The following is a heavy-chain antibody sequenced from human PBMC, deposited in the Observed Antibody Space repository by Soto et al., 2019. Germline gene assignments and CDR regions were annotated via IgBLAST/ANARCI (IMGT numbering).Heavy chain of an antibody. CDR1: SDSIAGENW. V-gene: IGHV4-4*02. J-gene: IGHJ4*02. CDR3: ARVFSSGSGWMYYFDF. D-gene: IGHD6-25*01. Sequence: QVQLQESGPGLVKPSETLSLTCTVSSDSIAGENWWSWVRQPPGMGLGWIGEIFHTGGTNYHPSLKSRVTMEVDKSKNQFSLKLISATAADTAVYYCARVFSSGSGWMYYFDFWGQGTLVSVSS. CDR2: IFHTGGT.